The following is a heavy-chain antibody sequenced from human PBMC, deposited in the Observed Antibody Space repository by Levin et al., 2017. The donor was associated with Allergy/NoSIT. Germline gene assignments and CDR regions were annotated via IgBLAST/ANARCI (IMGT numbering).Heavy chain of an antibody. CDR1: GYTFTGYY. CDR3: ARHSGQYSSSWVFDY. Sequence: GESLKISCKASGYTFTGYYMHWVRQAPGQGLEWMGWLNPNSGGTNYAQKFQGRVTMTRDPSISTAYMELSGLTSGDTAVYYCARHSGQYSSSWVFDYWGQGTPIILSS. D-gene: IGHD6-13*01. J-gene: IGHJ4*02. V-gene: IGHV1-2*02. CDR2: LNPNSGGT.